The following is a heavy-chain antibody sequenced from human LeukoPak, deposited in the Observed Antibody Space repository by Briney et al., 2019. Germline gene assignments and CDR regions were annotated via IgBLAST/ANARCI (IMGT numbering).Heavy chain of an antibody. J-gene: IGHJ4*02. V-gene: IGHV3-73*01. CDR3: TRRYLASGSYLDFDY. CDR1: GFTFSGSP. Sequence: SGGSLRLSCAAYGFTFSGSPMHWVRQASGKGREWVGRIRSKGDNYAKAYAASVKGRFTISREDSKSTAYLQMNGLKTEDTAIYYCTRRYLASGSYLDFDYWGQGTLVTVSS. D-gene: IGHD3-10*01. CDR2: IRSKGDNYAK.